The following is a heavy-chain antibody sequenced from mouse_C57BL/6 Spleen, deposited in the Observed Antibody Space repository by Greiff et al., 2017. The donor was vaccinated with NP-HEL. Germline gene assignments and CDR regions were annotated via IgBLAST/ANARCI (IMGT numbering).Heavy chain of an antibody. CDR2: IWTGGGT. Sequence: VKVVESGPGLVAPSQSLSITCTVSGFSLTSYAISWVRQPPGKGLEWLGVIWTGGGTNYNSANKSRLSISKDNSKNQVFLKMNSLQTDDTARYYCAREGYYGSSSYAMDYWGQGTSVTVSS. J-gene: IGHJ4*01. CDR1: GFSLTSYA. CDR3: AREGYYGSSSYAMDY. V-gene: IGHV2-9-1*01. D-gene: IGHD1-1*01.